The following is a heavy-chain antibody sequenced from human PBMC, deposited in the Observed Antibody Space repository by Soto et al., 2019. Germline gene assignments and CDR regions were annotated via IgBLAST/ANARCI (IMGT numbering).Heavy chain of an antibody. D-gene: IGHD1-26*01. CDR2: IWYDGSNK. Sequence: GGSLRLSCAASGFTFSSYGMHWVRQAPGKGLEWVAVIWYDGSNKYYADSVKGRFTISRDNSKNTLYLQMNSLTPEDTAVYYCVRLIGNSWLDFWGQGTLVTVSS. CDR1: GFTFSSYG. CDR3: VRLIGNSWLDF. V-gene: IGHV3-33*01. J-gene: IGHJ5*01.